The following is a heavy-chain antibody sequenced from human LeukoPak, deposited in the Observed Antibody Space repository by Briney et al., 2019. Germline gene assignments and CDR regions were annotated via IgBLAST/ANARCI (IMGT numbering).Heavy chain of an antibody. CDR3: VRTTGTYSSGYYYWYFDL. V-gene: IGHV3-23*01. D-gene: IGHD6-19*01. CDR1: GFTFSTFA. Sequence: PGGSLRLSCAASGFTFSTFAMSWVRQAPGKGLEWVSPVTVNGGSTYYADSVKGRFTISRDNSKNTLYLQMNRLRAEDTAVYYCVRTTGTYSSGYYYWYFDLWGRGTLVTVSS. CDR2: VTVNGGST. J-gene: IGHJ2*01.